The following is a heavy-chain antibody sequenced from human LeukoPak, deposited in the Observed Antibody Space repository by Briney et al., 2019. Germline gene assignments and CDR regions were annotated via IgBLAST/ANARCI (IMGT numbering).Heavy chain of an antibody. V-gene: IGHV4-34*01. J-gene: IGHJ4*02. D-gene: IGHD1-26*01. CDR1: GGSISSYY. CDR2: INRGGDT. Sequence: SETLSLTCTVSGGSISSYYWTWIRQPPGKGLEWIGEINRGGDTNYNPSLKSRVTISVDTSKTQVSLKLNSVTAADTALYYCARGVGTGSYFFNWGQGTLVTVSS. CDR3: ARGVGTGSYFFN.